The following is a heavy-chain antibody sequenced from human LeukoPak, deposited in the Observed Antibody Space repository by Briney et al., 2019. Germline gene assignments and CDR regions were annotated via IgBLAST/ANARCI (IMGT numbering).Heavy chain of an antibody. D-gene: IGHD3-22*01. Sequence: GGSLRLSCAASGFTFSSYAMSWVRQAPGKGLEWVSSISGSGDSTYYADSVKGRFTISRDNSKNTLYLQMNSLRAEDTAVYYCAKGGSGYYPGGYWGQGTLVTVSS. V-gene: IGHV3-23*01. CDR2: ISGSGDST. CDR1: GFTFSSYA. CDR3: AKGGSGYYPGGY. J-gene: IGHJ4*02.